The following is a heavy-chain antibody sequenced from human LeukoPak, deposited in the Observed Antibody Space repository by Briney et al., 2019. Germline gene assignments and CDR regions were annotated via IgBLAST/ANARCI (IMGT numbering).Heavy chain of an antibody. CDR1: GYTFTGYY. CDR3: ARGLRGSYSAIFGVAKFDP. Sequence: GASVKVSCKASGYTFTGYYMHWVRQAPGQGLEWMGWINPNSGGTNYAQKFQGRVTITRNTSISTAHMELSSLRSEDTAVYYCARGLRGSYSAIFGVAKFDPWGQGTLVTVSS. D-gene: IGHD3-3*01. CDR2: INPNSGGT. J-gene: IGHJ5*02. V-gene: IGHV1-2*02.